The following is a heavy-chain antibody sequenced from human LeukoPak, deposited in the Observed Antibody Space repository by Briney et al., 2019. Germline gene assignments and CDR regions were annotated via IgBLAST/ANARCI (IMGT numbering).Heavy chain of an antibody. CDR3: ARDTYDNSVFRGLDP. D-gene: IGHD3-22*01. CDR1: GFTFSSNG. J-gene: IGHJ5*02. V-gene: IGHV3-74*01. CDR2: INTDGRFT. Sequence: GGSLRLSCVASGFTFSSNGMHWVRQAPGKGLVWVARINTDGRFTTYADSVKGRFTISRDNAKNTLSLQMNSLRAEDTAVYFCARDTYDNSVFRGLDPWGQGTLVTVSS.